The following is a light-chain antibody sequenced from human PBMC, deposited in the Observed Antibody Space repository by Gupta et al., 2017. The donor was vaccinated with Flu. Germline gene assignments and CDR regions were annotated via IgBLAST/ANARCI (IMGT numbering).Light chain of an antibody. J-gene: IGKJ2*01. Sequence: EIELTQSPATLSLSPGERATLSCRASQSVNTYLAWYQKKPGQAPRLLIYDASNRATGIPARFSGSGSGTDFTLTISNLEPEDFAVYYCQKRSNWPPYTFGQGTRLEIK. V-gene: IGKV3-11*01. CDR3: QKRSNWPPYT. CDR2: DAS. CDR1: QSVNTY.